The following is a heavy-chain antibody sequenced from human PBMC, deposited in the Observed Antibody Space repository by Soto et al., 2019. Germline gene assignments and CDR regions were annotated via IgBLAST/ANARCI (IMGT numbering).Heavy chain of an antibody. D-gene: IGHD5-12*01. V-gene: IGHV4-31*03. J-gene: IGHJ4*02. CDR3: ARIGSGYDVDLYFDY. CDR2: IYYSGST. Sequence: PSETLSLTCTVSGVSISSGGYYWSWIRQHPGKGLEWIGYIYYSGSTYYNPSLKSRVTISVDTSKNQFSLKLSSVTAADTAVYYCARIGSGYDVDLYFDYWGQGTLVTVSS. CDR1: GVSISSGGYY.